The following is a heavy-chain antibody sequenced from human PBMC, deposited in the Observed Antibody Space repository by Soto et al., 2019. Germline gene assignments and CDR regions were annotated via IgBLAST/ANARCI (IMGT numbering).Heavy chain of an antibody. Sequence: EVQLVESGGGLVQPGGSLRLSCAASGFTVSSNYMSWVRQAPGKGLEWVSVIYSGGSTYYADSVKGRFTISRHNSKNTPYLQMNSLRAEDTAVYYCARGRDCGGDCPNWFDPWGQGTLVTVSS. CDR1: GFTVSSNY. V-gene: IGHV3-53*04. J-gene: IGHJ5*02. CDR2: IYSGGST. D-gene: IGHD2-21*02. CDR3: ARGRDCGGDCPNWFDP.